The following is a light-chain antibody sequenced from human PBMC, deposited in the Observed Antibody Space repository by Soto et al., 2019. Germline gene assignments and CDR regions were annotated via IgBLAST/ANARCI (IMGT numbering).Light chain of an antibody. CDR3: QQYYTYSALT. J-gene: IGKJ4*01. CDR1: QAISTW. V-gene: IGKV1-5*01. Sequence: DIQMTQSPSNLSASVGDRVTITCRASQAISTWLAWYQQKSGKAPKLLIYDVSSLESGVPSRFRGSGSGTEFTLTISSLQPDDFATYYCQQYYTYSALTFGGGTKVEIK. CDR2: DVS.